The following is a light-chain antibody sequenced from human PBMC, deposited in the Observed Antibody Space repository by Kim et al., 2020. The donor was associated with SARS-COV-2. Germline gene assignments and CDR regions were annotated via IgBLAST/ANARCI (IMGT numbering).Light chain of an antibody. CDR1: SFNIGNNY. J-gene: IGLJ2*01. CDR2: DNN. V-gene: IGLV1-51*01. Sequence: GQKVTISCSGRSFNIGNNYVSWYQQLPGTAPKLLIYDNNKRPSGIPDRFSGSKSGTSATLGITGLQTGDEADYYCGTWDSSLSAVVFGGGTQLTVL. CDR3: GTWDSSLSAVV.